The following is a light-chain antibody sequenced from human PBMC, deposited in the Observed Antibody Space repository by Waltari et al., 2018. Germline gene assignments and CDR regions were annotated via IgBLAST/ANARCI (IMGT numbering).Light chain of an antibody. CDR1: QSVSSN. Sequence: IVMTQSPATLPVSPGERATLSCRASQSVSSNLAWYQQKPGQAPRLLIYGASTRATGIPARFSGSGSGTEFTLTISSLQSEDFAVYYCQQYNNWPMYTFGQGTKLEIK. CDR2: GAS. CDR3: QQYNNWPMYT. J-gene: IGKJ2*01. V-gene: IGKV3-15*01.